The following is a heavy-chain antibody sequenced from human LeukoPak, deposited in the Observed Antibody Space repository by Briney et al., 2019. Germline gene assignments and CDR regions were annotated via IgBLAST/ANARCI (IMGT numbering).Heavy chain of an antibody. D-gene: IGHD3-22*01. Sequence: SETLSLTCTVSGYSISSGYYWGWIRQPPGKGLEWIGSIYHSGSTYYNPSLKSRVNISVDSSKNQFSLKLSSVTAADTAVYYCVRALLDTSGYDFDHWGRGTPVTVSS. V-gene: IGHV4-38-2*02. CDR1: GYSISSGYY. CDR3: VRALLDTSGYDFDH. J-gene: IGHJ4*02. CDR2: IYHSGST.